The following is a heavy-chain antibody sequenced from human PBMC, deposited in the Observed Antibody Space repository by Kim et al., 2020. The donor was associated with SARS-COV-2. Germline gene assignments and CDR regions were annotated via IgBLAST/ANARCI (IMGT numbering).Heavy chain of an antibody. CDR3: ARGRSARGPVGGYVVYFGMGV. CDR1: GGSFSGSF. V-gene: IGHV4-34*01. J-gene: IGHJ6*02. Sequence: SETLSLTCAVYGGSFSGSFWSWIRQSPGKGLEWIGEINERGTTNYNPSLKSRVTISVDRSKNQVSLKLTSMTVADTAVYFCARGRSARGPVGGYVVYFGMGVWGQGPTVAVSS. D-gene: IGHD3-10*01. CDR2: INERGTT.